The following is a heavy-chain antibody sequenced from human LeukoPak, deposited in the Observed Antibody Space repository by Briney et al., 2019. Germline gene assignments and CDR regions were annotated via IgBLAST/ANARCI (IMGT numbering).Heavy chain of an antibody. D-gene: IGHD3-9*01. J-gene: IGHJ4*02. CDR2: ISSSGSFI. CDR3: ARGSPILTGYYGD. Sequence: GGSLRLSCAASGFTFSDYYMSWIRRAPGKGLEWVSYISSSGSFIYYADSVKGRFTISRDNSKNTLYLQMNSLRAEDTAVYYCARGSPILTGYYGDWGQGTLVTVSS. CDR1: GFTFSDYY. V-gene: IGHV3-11*01.